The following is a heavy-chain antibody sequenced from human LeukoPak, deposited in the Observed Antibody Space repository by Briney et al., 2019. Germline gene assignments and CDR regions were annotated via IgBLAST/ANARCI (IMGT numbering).Heavy chain of an antibody. D-gene: IGHD2-2*01. CDR1: GGSISSSSYC. Sequence: SETLSLTCTVSGGSISSSSYCWGWLRQPPGKGLEWIGSIYYSGSTYYNPSLKSRVTISVDTSKNQFSLKLSSVTAADTAVYYCARRYQLSTFFDYWGQGTLVTVSS. V-gene: IGHV4-39*01. CDR3: ARRYQLSTFFDY. J-gene: IGHJ4*02. CDR2: IYYSGST.